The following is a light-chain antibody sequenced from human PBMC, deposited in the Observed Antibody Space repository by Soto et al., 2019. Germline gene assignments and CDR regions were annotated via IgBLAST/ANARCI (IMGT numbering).Light chain of an antibody. J-gene: IGKJ4*01. CDR2: DAS. CDR3: QHRYNWPLT. V-gene: IGKV3-11*01. Sequence: EVVLTQSPATLSLSPGEKATLSCRASQDINTYLGWYQQKPGQPPRLLIYDASNRASGIPARFSGSGSGTGFTLTINSLEPEDFAIYYCQHRYNWPLTFGAGTKVDIK. CDR1: QDINTY.